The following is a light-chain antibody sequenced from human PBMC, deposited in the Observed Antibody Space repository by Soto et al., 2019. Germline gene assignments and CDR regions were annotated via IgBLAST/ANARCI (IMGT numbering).Light chain of an antibody. J-gene: IGKJ3*01. CDR2: DAS. Sequence: EIVLTQSPATLSLSPGERATLSCRASQSVGPCLAWYQQKPGQAPRLLIYDASNRATGIPARFSGSGSGTDFTLTISSLEPEDFAVYYCQQRSDWPPLFTFGPGTKVDIK. CDR1: QSVGPC. CDR3: QQRSDWPPLFT. V-gene: IGKV3-11*01.